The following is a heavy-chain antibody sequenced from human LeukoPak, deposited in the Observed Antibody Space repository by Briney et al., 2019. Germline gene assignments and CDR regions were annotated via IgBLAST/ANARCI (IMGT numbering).Heavy chain of an antibody. CDR1: GFTFSKCW. CDR2: INTDGTVT. D-gene: IGHD6-19*01. V-gene: IGHV3-74*01. Sequence: PGGSLRLSCAASGFTFSKCWMLWVRQAPGKGLESGSRINTDGTVTTYADSVKSRFTGSRDNADNTMFLQMNSVRDEDTAVYYCATKQWLAPPPDSWGQGTPVTVSS. J-gene: IGHJ4*02. CDR3: ATKQWLAPPPDS.